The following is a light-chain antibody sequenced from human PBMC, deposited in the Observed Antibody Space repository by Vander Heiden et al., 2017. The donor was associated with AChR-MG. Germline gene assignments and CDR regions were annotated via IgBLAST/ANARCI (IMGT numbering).Light chain of an antibody. V-gene: IGLV3-21*03. Sequence: SSVLTQPPSVSVVPCKTVRITCGGNDIGIKGVHWYQQKPGQAPVRVGQEDSDRPSGIPERFAGSNSANTANLKISRVEAGDEADDFGQVWDSSSDHVVFGGGTKLTV. CDR1: DIGIKG. CDR2: EDS. J-gene: IGLJ3*02. CDR3: QVWDSSSDHVV.